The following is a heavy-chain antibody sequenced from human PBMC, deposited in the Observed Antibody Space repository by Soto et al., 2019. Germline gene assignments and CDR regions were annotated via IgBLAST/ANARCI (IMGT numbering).Heavy chain of an antibody. CDR2: ISYDGSNK. V-gene: IGHV3-30*03. CDR1: GFTFSSYG. J-gene: IGHJ6*03. Sequence: GGSLRLSCAASGFTFSSYGMHWVRQAPGKGLERVAVISYDGSNKYYADSVKGRFTISRDNAKNTLYLQMNSLRAEDTAVYYCASSPYFYSTDVWGKGTTVTVSS. CDR3: ASSPYFYSTDV.